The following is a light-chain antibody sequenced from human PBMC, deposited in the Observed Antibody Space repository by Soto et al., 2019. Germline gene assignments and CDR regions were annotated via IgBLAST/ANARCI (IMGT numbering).Light chain of an antibody. J-gene: IGKJ1*01. CDR2: AAS. CDR3: QHYYNYPRT. Sequence: AIRMTQSPSSLSASTGDRVTIPCRASQDIGTYLAWYQQEPGKAPKLLIYAASSLQSGVPSRFSGSGSGTDFTLTISWLQSEDFATYYCQHYYNYPRTFGKGTKVDIK. V-gene: IGKV1-8*01. CDR1: QDIGTY.